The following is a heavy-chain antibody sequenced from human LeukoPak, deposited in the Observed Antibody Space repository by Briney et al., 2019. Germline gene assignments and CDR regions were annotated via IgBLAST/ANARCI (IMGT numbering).Heavy chain of an antibody. CDR2: IYYSGST. Sequence: SETLSLTCSVSGGSISSSSYYWGWIRRPPGKGLEWIGSIYYSGSTYYNPSLKSRVTISVDTSKNQFSLKLSSVTAADTAVYYCARDQYGSGSYEGLFGDYFDYWGQGTLATVSS. V-gene: IGHV4-39*07. J-gene: IGHJ4*02. CDR3: ARDQYGSGSYEGLFGDYFDY. CDR1: GGSISSSSYY. D-gene: IGHD3-10*01.